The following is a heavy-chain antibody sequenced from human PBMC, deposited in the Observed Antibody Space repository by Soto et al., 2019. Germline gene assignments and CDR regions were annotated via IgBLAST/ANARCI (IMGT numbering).Heavy chain of an antibody. D-gene: IGHD6-6*01. Sequence: SETLSLTCTVSGGSISSGDYYWSWIRQHPGKGLEWIGYIYYSGNTYYNPSLKSRVTISVDTSKNQFSLKLSSVTAADTAVYYCAREVYSSSLPTYYYYYGMDVWGQGTTVTVSS. CDR2: IYYSGNT. V-gene: IGHV4-31*03. CDR3: AREVYSSSLPTYYYYYGMDV. J-gene: IGHJ6*02. CDR1: GGSISSGDYY.